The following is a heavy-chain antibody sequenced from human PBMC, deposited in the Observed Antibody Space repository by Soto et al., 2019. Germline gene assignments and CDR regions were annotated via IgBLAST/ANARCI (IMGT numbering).Heavy chain of an antibody. D-gene: IGHD3-22*01. J-gene: IGHJ4*02. CDR1: GYTFTGYY. Sequence: GASAKVSCKASGYTFTGYYMHWVRQAPGQGLEWMGWINPNSGGTNYAQKFQGRVTMTRDTSISTAYMELSRLRSDDTAVYYCARNYYDSSGYRFDYWGQGTLVTVSS. CDR3: ARNYYDSSGYRFDY. CDR2: INPNSGGT. V-gene: IGHV1-2*02.